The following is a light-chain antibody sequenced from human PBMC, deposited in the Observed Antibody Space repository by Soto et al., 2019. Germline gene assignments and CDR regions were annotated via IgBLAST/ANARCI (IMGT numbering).Light chain of an antibody. Sequence: EILLTQSPGTLSLSPGDRATLSCRASQSLSSTFLAWYQQKSGQSPRLLIYGASNRATGIPDRFSGSGSGTDFTLTISRLEPEDFAVYYCQQYGSSPQTFGQGTRLEI. V-gene: IGKV3-20*01. CDR1: QSLSSTF. J-gene: IGKJ5*01. CDR3: QQYGSSPQT. CDR2: GAS.